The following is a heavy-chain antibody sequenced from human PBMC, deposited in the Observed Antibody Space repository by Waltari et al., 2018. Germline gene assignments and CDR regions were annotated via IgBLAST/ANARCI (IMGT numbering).Heavy chain of an antibody. D-gene: IGHD6-19*01. V-gene: IGHV3-7*03. CDR3: VRDITWGWDF. CDR1: VFTFSSNW. Sequence: EVQLVDSGGGLVQPGGSRRLSCAASVFTFSSNWMSRVGPAPGGGWEWLANIKRDGCQKFDVGSVRGRLSLSMDNAESSRFLQLNGLRDEDTAIYYCVRDITWGWDFWGQGTLFTVSS. CDR2: IKRDGCQK. J-gene: IGHJ4*02.